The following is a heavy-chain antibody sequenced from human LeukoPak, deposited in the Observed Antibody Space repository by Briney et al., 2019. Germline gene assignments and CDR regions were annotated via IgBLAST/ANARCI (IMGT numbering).Heavy chain of an antibody. CDR1: IYSISSGYY. J-gene: IGHJ4*02. D-gene: IGHD3-3*01. V-gene: IGHV4-4*07. CDR3: ARAGLRFLEWFLDY. CDR2: IYTSGST. Sequence: SETLSLTCCVSIYSISSGYYWSWIRQPAGKGLEWIGRIYTSGSTNYNPSLKSRVTMSVDTSKNQFSLKLSSVTAADTAVYYCARAGLRFLEWFLDYWGQGTLVTVSS.